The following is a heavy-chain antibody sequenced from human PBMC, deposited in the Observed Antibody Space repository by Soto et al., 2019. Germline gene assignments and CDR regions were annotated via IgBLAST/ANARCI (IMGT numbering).Heavy chain of an antibody. Sequence: QMQLVESGGGVVQPGTSLKLSCAASGFTFSDYNMHWVRQAPGKGLEWVALITSDGSNKYYADSVKGRFTISRDDSKNMLYLQMNSLRGEDTAVYYCAKDKGYTYGHAFDYWGQGTLVTVSS. D-gene: IGHD5-18*01. CDR2: ITSDGSNK. V-gene: IGHV3-30*18. J-gene: IGHJ4*02. CDR1: GFTFSDYN. CDR3: AKDKGYTYGHAFDY.